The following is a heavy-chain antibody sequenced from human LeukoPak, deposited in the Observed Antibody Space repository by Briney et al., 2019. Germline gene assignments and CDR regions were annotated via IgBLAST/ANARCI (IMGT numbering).Heavy chain of an antibody. V-gene: IGHV3-33*01. D-gene: IGHD6-19*01. CDR1: GFTFSSYA. CDR3: ARAQVGSGWYNGDY. Sequence: GMSLRLSCAASGFTFSSYAMHWVRQAPGKGLEWVAVIWYDGSNKYYADSVKGRFTISRDNSKNTLYLQMNSLRAEDTAVYYCARAQVGSGWYNGDYWGQGTLVTVSS. J-gene: IGHJ4*02. CDR2: IWYDGSNK.